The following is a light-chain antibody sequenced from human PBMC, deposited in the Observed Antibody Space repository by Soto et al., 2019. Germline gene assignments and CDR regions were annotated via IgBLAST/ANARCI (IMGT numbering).Light chain of an antibody. CDR2: LDSDGSH. CDR3: QTWGTGIHVV. V-gene: IGLV4-69*01. J-gene: IGLJ2*01. Sequence: QSVLTQSPSASASLGASVKLTCTLSSGHSSYAIAWHQQQPEKGPRYLMKLDSDGSHTKGDAIPDRFSGSSSGAERYLTISSLQSEYDADYYCQTWGTGIHVVFGGGTKLTVL. CDR1: SGHSSYA.